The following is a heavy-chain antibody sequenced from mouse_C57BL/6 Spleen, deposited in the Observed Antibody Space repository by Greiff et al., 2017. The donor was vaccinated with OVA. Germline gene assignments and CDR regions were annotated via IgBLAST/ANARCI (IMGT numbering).Heavy chain of an antibody. CDR3: ASGGGSSSRFTY. J-gene: IGHJ3*01. Sequence: VHLVESGPGLVAPSQSLSITCTVSGFSLTSDGVDWVRQSPGKGLEWLGVIWGVGSTNYNSALKSRLSISKDNSKSQVFLKMNSLQTADTAMYYCASGGGSSSRFTYWGQGTLVTVSA. D-gene: IGHD1-1*01. CDR1: GFSLTSDG. V-gene: IGHV2-6*01. CDR2: IWGVGST.